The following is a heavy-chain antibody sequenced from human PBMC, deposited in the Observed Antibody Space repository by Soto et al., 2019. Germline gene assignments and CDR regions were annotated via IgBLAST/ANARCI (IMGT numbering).Heavy chain of an antibody. CDR2: IGMSGGDT. D-gene: IGHD4-4*01. V-gene: IGHV3-23*01. J-gene: IGHJ4*02. CDR1: GFTFSNFV. Sequence: PGGSLRLSCAASGFTFSNFVMSWVRQAPGKGLDWVSTIGMSGGDTYYPDSVKGRFTISRDNSKNTLSLQMNSLRAEDTAVYYCVRHSYFAFVFWGQGALVTVSS. CDR3: VRHSYFAFVF.